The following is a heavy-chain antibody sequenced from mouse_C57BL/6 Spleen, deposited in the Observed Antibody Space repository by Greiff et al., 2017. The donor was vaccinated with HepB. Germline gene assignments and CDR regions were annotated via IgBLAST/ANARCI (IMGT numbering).Heavy chain of an antibody. Sequence: EVKLVESGGGLVKPGGSLKLSCAASGFTFSSYAMSWVRQTPEKRLEWVATISDGGSYTYYPDNVKGRFTISRDNAKNNLYLQMSHLKSEDTAMYYCARDGLGWFAYWGQGTLVTVSA. J-gene: IGHJ3*01. CDR1: GFTFSSYA. CDR2: ISDGGSYT. V-gene: IGHV5-4*01. D-gene: IGHD4-1*01. CDR3: ARDGLGWFAY.